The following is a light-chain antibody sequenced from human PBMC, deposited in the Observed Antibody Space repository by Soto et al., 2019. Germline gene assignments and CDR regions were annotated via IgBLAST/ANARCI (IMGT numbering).Light chain of an antibody. CDR2: DAS. CDR3: QQYDDLSPIT. V-gene: IGKV1-33*01. CDR1: QVISNF. J-gene: IGKJ5*01. Sequence: EIPLTQSPSSLAASVVDRFTITFHASQVISNFLSWFQQRPGKAPKLLIYDASKLVPGVPSRFSGSGSGTYFTLTISSLQPEDIATYYCQQYDDLSPITFGQGTRLEIK.